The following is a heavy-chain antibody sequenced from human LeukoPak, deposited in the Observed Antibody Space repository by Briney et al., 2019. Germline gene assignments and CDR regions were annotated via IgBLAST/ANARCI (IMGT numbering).Heavy chain of an antibody. CDR3: ARDKDSSGWYYFDY. J-gene: IGHJ4*02. CDR1: GFTFSSYS. D-gene: IGHD6-19*01. Sequence: GGSLRLSCTASGFTFSSYSVNWVRQAPGKGLEWVSSISGSTTYIYYADSVKGRFTISRDSAKNSLYLQMNSLRAEDTAVYYCARDKDSSGWYYFDYWGQGTLVTVSS. V-gene: IGHV3-21*01. CDR2: ISGSTTYI.